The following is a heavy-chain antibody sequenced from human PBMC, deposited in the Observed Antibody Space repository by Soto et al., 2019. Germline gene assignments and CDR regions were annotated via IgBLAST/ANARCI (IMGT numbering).Heavy chain of an antibody. V-gene: IGHV3-7*01. CDR2: IKEDGSET. CDR3: ARGPQGAFDI. Sequence: PGGSLRLSCAASGFTFSNYWVNWFRQAPGKGLEWVANIKEDGSETYYADSVKGRFTISRDNAENTLYLQMNSLRAEDTAVYYCARGPQGAFDIWGQGTMVTVSS. CDR1: GFTFSNYW. J-gene: IGHJ3*02.